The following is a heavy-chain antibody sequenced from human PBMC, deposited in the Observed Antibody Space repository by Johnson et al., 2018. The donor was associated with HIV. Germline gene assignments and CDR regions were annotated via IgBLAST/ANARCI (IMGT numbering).Heavy chain of an antibody. CDR2: IYSGGST. J-gene: IGHJ3*02. CDR1: GFTISSNY. CDR3: ARDRRYYGSGSYGGAFDI. Sequence: VQLVESGGGLVQPGGSLRLSCAASGFTISSNYMSWVRQAPGKGLEWVSLIYSGGSTYYADSVKDRFTVSSDNAKNSLYLQMNSLRAEDTALYYCARDRRYYGSGSYGGAFDIWGQGTVVTVTS. V-gene: IGHV3-66*01. D-gene: IGHD3-10*01.